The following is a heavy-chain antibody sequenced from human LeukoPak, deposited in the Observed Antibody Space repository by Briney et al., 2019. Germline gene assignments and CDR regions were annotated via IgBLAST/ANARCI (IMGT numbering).Heavy chain of an antibody. Sequence: EASVKVSCKASGYTFTSYYMDWVRQAPGQGLEWVGIINPSGGSTSYAQKFQGRVTMTRDTSTSTVYMELSSLRSEDTAVYYCAREMATNPYDYWGQGTLVTVSS. J-gene: IGHJ4*02. V-gene: IGHV1-46*01. CDR3: AREMATNPYDY. CDR2: INPSGGST. D-gene: IGHD5-24*01. CDR1: GYTFTSYY.